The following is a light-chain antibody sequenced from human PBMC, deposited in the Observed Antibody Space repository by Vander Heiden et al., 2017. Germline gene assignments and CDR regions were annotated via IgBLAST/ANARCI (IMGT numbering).Light chain of an antibody. CDR2: KAS. CDR3: QQVNSSSWT. J-gene: IGKJ1*01. CDR1: QRISSW. Sequence: DIQMTQSPSTLSASVGDRVTITCRASQRISSWLAWYQQKPGKAPKLLIYKASNLESGVPSRFSGSGSGTEFTLTISSLQPDDFATYYCQQVNSSSWTFGQGTKVEIK. V-gene: IGKV1-5*03.